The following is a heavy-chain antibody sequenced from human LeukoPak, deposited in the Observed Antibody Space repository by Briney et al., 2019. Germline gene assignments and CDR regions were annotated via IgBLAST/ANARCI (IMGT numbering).Heavy chain of an antibody. J-gene: IGHJ3*02. Sequence: ASVKVSCKASGYTFNRYGISWVRQAPGQGLEWMGWISTNSGYTGSAQNLQGRVTMTTDTSTSTAYLELRSLTSDDTAVYYCARQSWRNDAFDIWGQGTMVTVS. CDR2: ISTNSGYT. D-gene: IGHD1-1*01. CDR1: GYTFNRYG. CDR3: ARQSWRNDAFDI. V-gene: IGHV1-18*01.